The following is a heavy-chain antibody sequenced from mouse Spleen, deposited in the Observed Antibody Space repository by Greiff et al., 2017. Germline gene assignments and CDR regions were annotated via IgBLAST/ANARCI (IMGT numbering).Heavy chain of an antibody. CDR3: ARYDYRYDGWDFDV. J-gene: IGHJ1*01. D-gene: IGHD2-14*01. V-gene: IGHV3-8*02. CDR1: GDSITSGY. Sequence: EVQLQQSGPSLVKPSQTLSLTCSVTGDSITSGYWNWIRKFPGNKLEYMGYISYSGSTYYNPSLKSRISITRDTSKNQYYLQLNSVTTEDTATYYCARYDYRYDGWDFDVWGAGTTVTVSS. CDR2: ISYSGST.